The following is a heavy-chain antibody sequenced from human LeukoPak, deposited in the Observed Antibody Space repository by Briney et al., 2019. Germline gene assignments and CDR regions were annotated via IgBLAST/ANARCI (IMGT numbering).Heavy chain of an antibody. Sequence: ASVKVSCKASGYTFTGYYMHWVRQAPGQGLEWMGRINPNSGGTNYAQKFQGRVTMTRDTSISTAYMELSRLRSDDTAVYYCARDPSHDYAFDRWFDPWGQGTLVTVSS. CDR3: ARDPSHDYAFDRWFDP. V-gene: IGHV1-2*06. CDR1: GYTFTGYY. J-gene: IGHJ5*02. D-gene: IGHD4-17*01. CDR2: INPNSGGT.